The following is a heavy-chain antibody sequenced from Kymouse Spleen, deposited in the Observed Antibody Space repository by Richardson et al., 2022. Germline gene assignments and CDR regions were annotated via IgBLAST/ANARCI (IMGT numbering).Heavy chain of an antibody. J-gene: IGHJ4*02. D-gene: IGHD3-10*01. CDR2: IYYSGST. CDR1: GGSISSSSYY. V-gene: IGHV4-39*01. Sequence: QLQLQESGPGLVKPSETLSLTCTVSGGSISSSSYYWGWIRQPPGKGLEWIGSIYYSGSTYYNPSLKSRVTISVDTSKNQFSLKLSSVTAADTAVYYCARTYGSGSSPFDYWGQGTLVTVSS. CDR3: ARTYGSGSSPFDY.